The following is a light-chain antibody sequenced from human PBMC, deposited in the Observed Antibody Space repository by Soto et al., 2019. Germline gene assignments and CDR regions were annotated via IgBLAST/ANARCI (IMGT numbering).Light chain of an antibody. CDR2: GAS. CDR3: QQYGNSPPKSWT. CDR1: QSVSRSD. J-gene: IGKJ1*01. V-gene: IGKV3-20*01. Sequence: EIVLTQSPGTLSLSPGERATLSCRASQSVSRSDLAWYQQKPGQAPRLLIYGASSRATGIPDRFSGSGSGTDFTLTISRLEHEDFAVYYCQQYGNSPPKSWTFGQGTKVEIK.